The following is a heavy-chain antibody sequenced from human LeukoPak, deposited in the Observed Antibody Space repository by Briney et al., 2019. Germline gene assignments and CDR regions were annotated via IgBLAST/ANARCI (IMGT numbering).Heavy chain of an antibody. J-gene: IGHJ4*02. CDR1: GGSFSGYY. CDR3: ARRRGYGGYDYYYFDY. V-gene: IGHV4-34*01. CDR2: INHSGST. D-gene: IGHD5-12*01. Sequence: SETLSLTCAVYGGSFSGYYWSWIRQPPGKGLEWIGEINHSGSTNYNPSLKSRVTISVDTTKNQFSLKLSSVTAADTAVYYCARRRGYGGYDYYYFDYWGQGTLVTVSS.